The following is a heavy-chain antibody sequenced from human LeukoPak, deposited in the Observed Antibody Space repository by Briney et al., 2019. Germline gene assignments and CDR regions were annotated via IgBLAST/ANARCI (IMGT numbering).Heavy chain of an antibody. D-gene: IGHD3-22*01. CDR3: ATDHYYDSSGPNYYMDV. Sequence: SETLSLTCTVSGGSISSYYWSWIRQPPGKGLEWIGYIYYSGSTNYNPSLKSRVTISVDTSKNQFSLKLSSVTAADTAVYYCATDHYYDSSGPNYYMDVWGKGTTVTVSS. CDR2: IYYSGST. V-gene: IGHV4-59*01. CDR1: GGSISSYY. J-gene: IGHJ6*03.